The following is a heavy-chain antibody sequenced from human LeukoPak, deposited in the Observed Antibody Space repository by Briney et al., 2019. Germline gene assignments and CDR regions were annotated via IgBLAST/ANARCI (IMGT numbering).Heavy chain of an antibody. CDR3: ARDPTNYYDSSGFYW. V-gene: IGHV4-38-2*02. CDR2: IYHSGST. D-gene: IGHD3-22*01. CDR1: GYSISSGYY. Sequence: SETLSLTCAVSGYSISSGYYWGWIRQSPGKGLEWIGSIYHSGSTYYTPSLKSRVTISVGTSKNQFSLKLSSVTAADTAVYYCARDPTNYYDSSGFYWWGQGTLVTVSS. J-gene: IGHJ4*02.